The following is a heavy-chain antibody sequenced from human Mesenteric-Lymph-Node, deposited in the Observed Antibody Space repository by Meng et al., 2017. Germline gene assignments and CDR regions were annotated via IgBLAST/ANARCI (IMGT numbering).Heavy chain of an antibody. D-gene: IGHD5-18*01. CDR1: GFPLSSYE. CDR3: VREYSGYSSGSGFYH. CDR2: SSSSGSTI. Sequence: GGSLRLSCTASGFPLSSYEMNWVRQAPGKGLEWVSYSSSSGSTISYADSVQGRFIMSRDNAKNSLNLHMESLRAEDTAVYYCVREYSGYSSGSGFYHWGQGTLVTVSS. J-gene: IGHJ4*02. V-gene: IGHV3-48*03.